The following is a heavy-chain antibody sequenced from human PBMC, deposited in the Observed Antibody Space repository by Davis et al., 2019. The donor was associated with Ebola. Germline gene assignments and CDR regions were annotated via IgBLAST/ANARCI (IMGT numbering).Heavy chain of an antibody. CDR2: MNPHSGNT. V-gene: IGHV1-8*01. Sequence: AASVKVSCKASGYTFTGYYMHWVRQAPGQGLEWMGWMNPHSGNTGYAQNFQGRVTMTRNTSISTAYMELSSLRSEDTAVYYCAKGGGSPSVYYGMDVWGKGTTVTVSS. CDR1: GYTFTGYY. D-gene: IGHD3-16*01. CDR3: AKGGGSPSVYYGMDV. J-gene: IGHJ6*04.